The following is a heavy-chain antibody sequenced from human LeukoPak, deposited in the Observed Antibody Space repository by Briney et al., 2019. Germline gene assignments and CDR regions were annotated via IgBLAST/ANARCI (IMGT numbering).Heavy chain of an antibody. CDR3: ARGATNFDY. CDR2: IYYSGST. CDR1: GGSISSHY. V-gene: IGHV4-59*11. J-gene: IGHJ4*02. Sequence: SGTLSLTCTDSGGSISSHYWSWIREPPRKGLEWIGYIYYSGSTNYNPSLKSRVTISVDTSKNQFSLKLSSVTAADKAVYYCARGATNFDYWGQGTLVTVSS.